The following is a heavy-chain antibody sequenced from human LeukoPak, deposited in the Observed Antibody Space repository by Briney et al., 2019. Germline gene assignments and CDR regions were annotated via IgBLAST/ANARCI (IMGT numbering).Heavy chain of an antibody. CDR2: ISGSGGST. CDR3: ARDGVSTTVAAVEYYYYYYGMDV. D-gene: IGHD2-15*01. J-gene: IGHJ6*02. CDR1: GLTFSSYA. V-gene: IGHV3-23*01. Sequence: AGGSLRLSCAASGLTFSSYAMSGVRQAPRKGLGWVSGISGSGGSTYYADSVKGRFTISRDNAKNSLYLQMKSLRAEDTAVYYCARDGVSTTVAAVEYYYYYYGMDVWGQGTTVTVSS.